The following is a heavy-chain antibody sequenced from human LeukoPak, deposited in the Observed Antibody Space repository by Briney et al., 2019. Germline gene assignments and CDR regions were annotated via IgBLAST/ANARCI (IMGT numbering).Heavy chain of an antibody. J-gene: IGHJ4*02. V-gene: IGHV1-2*02. D-gene: IGHD3-9*01. CDR2: INPNSGGT. CDR1: GYTFTGYY. Sequence: ASVKVSCKASGYTFTGYYMHWVRQAPGQGLEWMGWINPNSGGTNYAQKFQGRVTMTRDTSISTAYMELSRLRSDDTAVYYCARDGVLYDILTGYIRRYYFDYWGQGTLVTVSS. CDR3: ARDGVLYDILTGYIRRYYFDY.